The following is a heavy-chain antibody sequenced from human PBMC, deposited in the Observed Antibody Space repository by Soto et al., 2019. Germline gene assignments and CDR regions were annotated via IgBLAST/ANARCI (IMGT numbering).Heavy chain of an antibody. CDR1: GFTFSSYG. CDR3: ARVSAGSLIHNYYYYGMDV. V-gene: IGHV3-33*01. CDR2: IWYDGSNK. D-gene: IGHD3-10*01. Sequence: GGSLRLSCAASGFTFSSYGMHWVRQAPGKGLEWVAVIWYDGSNKYYADSVKGRFTTSRDNSKNTLYLQMNSLRAEDTAVYYCARVSAGSLIHNYYYYGMDVWGQGTTVTVAS. J-gene: IGHJ6*02.